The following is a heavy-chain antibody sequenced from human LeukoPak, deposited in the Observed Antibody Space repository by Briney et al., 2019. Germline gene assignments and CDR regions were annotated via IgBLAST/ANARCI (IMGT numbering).Heavy chain of an antibody. Sequence: GGSLRLSCAASGFTFSDYYMSWIRQAPGKGLEWVSYISSSGSTIYYADSVKGRFTISRDNAKNSLYLQMNSLRAEDTAVYYCARNTYCSSTSRSRSYFDYWGQGTLVTVSS. V-gene: IGHV3-11*04. J-gene: IGHJ4*02. CDR1: GFTFSDYY. CDR3: ARNTYCSSTSRSRSYFDY. CDR2: ISSSGSTI. D-gene: IGHD2-2*01.